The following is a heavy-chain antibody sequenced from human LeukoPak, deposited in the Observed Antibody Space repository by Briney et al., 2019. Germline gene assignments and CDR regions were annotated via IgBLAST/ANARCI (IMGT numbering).Heavy chain of an antibody. Sequence: GGSPRLSCAASGFTFSDAWMSWVRQAPGKGLEWVAVITSDGTNEYYADAVKGRFTISRDNSKTTLYLHMNSLRVEDTAVYYCARSNGWYLDYWGQGTLVTVSS. V-gene: IGHV3-30-3*01. D-gene: IGHD6-19*01. CDR2: ITSDGTNE. CDR3: ARSNGWYLDY. J-gene: IGHJ4*02. CDR1: GFTFSDAW.